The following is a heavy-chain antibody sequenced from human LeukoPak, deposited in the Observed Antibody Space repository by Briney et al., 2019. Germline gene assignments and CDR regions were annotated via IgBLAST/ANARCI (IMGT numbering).Heavy chain of an antibody. D-gene: IGHD3-10*01. V-gene: IGHV4-59*08. CDR3: ARLMVRGVIRAFDP. J-gene: IGHJ5*02. CDR1: GGSISGYY. Sequence: SETLSLTCTVSGGSISGYYWSWIRQPPGKGLEWIGYIYYSGSNNYNPSLKSRVTISVDTSKNQFSLKLSSVTAADTAVYYCARLMVRGVIRAFDPWGQGTLVTVSS. CDR2: IYYSGSN.